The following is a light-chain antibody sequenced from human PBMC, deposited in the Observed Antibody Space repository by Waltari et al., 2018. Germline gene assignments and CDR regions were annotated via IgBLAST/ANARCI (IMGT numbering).Light chain of an antibody. CDR2: DVT. V-gene: IGLV2-14*03. J-gene: IGLJ1*01. Sequence: QSALTQPASVSGSPGQSITISCTGTSSDVGAYKYVSWYQQHPGKAPKLLIYDVTIRPSGASNRFSGSKSGNMASLTISGLQAEDEADYYCTSYAITRSYVFGTGTKVTVL. CDR3: TSYAITRSYV. CDR1: SSDVGAYKY.